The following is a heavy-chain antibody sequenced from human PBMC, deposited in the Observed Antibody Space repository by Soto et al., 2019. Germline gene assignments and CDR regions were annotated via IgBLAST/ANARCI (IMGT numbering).Heavy chain of an antibody. CDR2: IYYSGST. V-gene: IGHV4-31*03. D-gene: IGHD6-19*01. J-gene: IGHJ6*02. CDR1: GGSISSGGYY. CDR3: ARDRSSSGWTYPYYYYYGMDV. Sequence: SETLSLTCTVSGGSISSGGYYWSWIRQHPGKGLAWIGYIYYSGSTYYNPSLKSRVTISVDTSKNQFSLKLSSVIAADTAVYYCARDRSSSGWTYPYYYYYGMDVWGQGTTVAVSS.